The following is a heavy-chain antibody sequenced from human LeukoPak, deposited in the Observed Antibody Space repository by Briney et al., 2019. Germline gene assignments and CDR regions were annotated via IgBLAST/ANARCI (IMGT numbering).Heavy chain of an antibody. J-gene: IGHJ4*02. Sequence: PGGSLRLSCAASGFTFSSYGMHWVRQAPGKGLEWVAFIRYDGSNKYYADSVKGRFTISRDNSKNTLYLQMNSLRAEDTAVYYCAKDFARTTVTSLSDYWGQGTLVTVSS. V-gene: IGHV3-30*02. CDR1: GFTFSSYG. CDR3: AKDFARTTVTSLSDY. D-gene: IGHD4-17*01. CDR2: IRYDGSNK.